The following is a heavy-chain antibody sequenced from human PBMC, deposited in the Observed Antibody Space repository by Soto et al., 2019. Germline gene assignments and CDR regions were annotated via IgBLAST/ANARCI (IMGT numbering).Heavy chain of an antibody. Sequence: PGGSLRLSCTASGFTFGDYAMSWVRQAPGKGLEWVGFIRSKAYGGTTEYAASVKGRFTISRDDSKSIAYLQMNSLKTEDTAVYYCTRGPHYCSSTSCYGGYYYYGMDVWGQGTTVTV. CDR3: TRGPHYCSSTSCYGGYYYYGMDV. D-gene: IGHD2-2*01. V-gene: IGHV3-49*04. CDR1: GFTFGDYA. CDR2: IRSKAYGGTT. J-gene: IGHJ6*02.